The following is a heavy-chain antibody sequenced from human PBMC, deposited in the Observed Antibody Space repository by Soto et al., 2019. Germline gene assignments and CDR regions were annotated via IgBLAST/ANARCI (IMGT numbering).Heavy chain of an antibody. V-gene: IGHV4-31*03. Sequence: SETLSLTCTVSGGSISSGGYYWSWIRQHPGKGLEWIGYIYYSGNTYYNPSLKSRVTISVDTSKNQFSLKLNSVTAADTAVYYCARGRHDYGGNSGFGYSGQGALVTVSS. J-gene: IGHJ4*02. CDR3: ARGRHDYGGNSGFGY. CDR1: GGSISSGGYY. D-gene: IGHD4-17*01. CDR2: IYYSGNT.